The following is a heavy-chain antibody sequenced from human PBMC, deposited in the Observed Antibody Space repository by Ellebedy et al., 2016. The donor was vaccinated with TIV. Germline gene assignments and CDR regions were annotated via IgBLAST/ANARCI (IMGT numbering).Heavy chain of an antibody. V-gene: IGHV4-59*01. CDR1: GDSITSYE. J-gene: IGHJ2*01. D-gene: IGHD3-3*01. Sequence: SETLSLTXAVSGDSITSYEWTWIRQPPGRGLEWIGFAYYTGHTTYSPSLQSRVSISVDTSKSQISLKLTSVSPADTATYYCARMRGLETFNWYLDLWGRGSLVTVSS. CDR3: ARMRGLETFNWYLDL. CDR2: AYYTGHT.